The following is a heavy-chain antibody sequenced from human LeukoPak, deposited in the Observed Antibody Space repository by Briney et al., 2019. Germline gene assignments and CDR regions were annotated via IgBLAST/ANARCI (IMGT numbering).Heavy chain of an antibody. D-gene: IGHD1-26*01. J-gene: IGHJ4*02. Sequence: PGGSLRLSCAASGFTFSSYSMNWVRQAPGKGLEWVSYISSSSSTIYYADSVKGRFTISRDNAKNSLYLQMNSLRAEDTAVYYCARDGFGVGAPGFGYWGQGTLVTVSS. CDR1: GFTFSSYS. V-gene: IGHV3-48*01. CDR2: ISSSSSTI. CDR3: ARDGFGVGAPGFGY.